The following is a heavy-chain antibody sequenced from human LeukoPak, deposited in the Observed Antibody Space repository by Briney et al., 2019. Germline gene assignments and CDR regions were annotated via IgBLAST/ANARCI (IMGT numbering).Heavy chain of an antibody. D-gene: IGHD6-6*01. V-gene: IGHV4-34*01. CDR1: GGSFSGYY. Sequence: SETLSLTCAVYGGSFSGYYWSWIRQPPGKGLEWIGEINHSGSTNYNPSLKSRVTISVDTSKNQFSLKLSSVTAADTAVYYCAREQLVRLFGYWGQGTLVTVSS. CDR3: AREQLVRLFGY. CDR2: INHSGST. J-gene: IGHJ4*02.